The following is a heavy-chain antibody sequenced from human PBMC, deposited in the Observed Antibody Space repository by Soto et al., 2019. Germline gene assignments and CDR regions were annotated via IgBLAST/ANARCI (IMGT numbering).Heavy chain of an antibody. Sequence: GGSLRLSCAASGFTFSNYEMNWVRQAQGKGLEWVSSISGSGGTIYYADSVKGRLTISRDNAKNSLYLQMHSLRAEDTAVYYCARGRGLFADYWGQGTLVTVSS. CDR3: ARGRGLFADY. CDR1: GFTFSNYE. CDR2: ISGSGGTI. J-gene: IGHJ4*02. D-gene: IGHD5-12*01. V-gene: IGHV3-48*03.